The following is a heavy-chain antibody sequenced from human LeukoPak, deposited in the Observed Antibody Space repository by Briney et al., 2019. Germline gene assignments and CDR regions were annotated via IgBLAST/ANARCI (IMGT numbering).Heavy chain of an antibody. CDR1: GYTFTGYY. CDR2: MNPNSGNT. V-gene: IGHV1-8*02. Sequence: GASVKVSCKASGYTFTGYYLNWVRQATGQGLEWMGWMNPNSGNTGYAQKFQGRVTMTRNTSISTAYMELSSLRSEDTAVYYCASHRGPANGSGDYYYMDVWGKGTTVTVSS. CDR3: ASHRGPANGSGDYYYMDV. D-gene: IGHD2-15*01. J-gene: IGHJ6*03.